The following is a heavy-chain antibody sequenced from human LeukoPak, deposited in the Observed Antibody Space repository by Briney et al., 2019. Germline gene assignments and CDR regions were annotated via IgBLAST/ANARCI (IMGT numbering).Heavy chain of an antibody. D-gene: IGHD3-22*01. Sequence: ASVKVSCKTSGYSFTGYYIHWVRQAPGQGLEWMWWINPIGGGTNYAQKFQGRVTMTRDTSITTVYMEMSSLRSDDTAVYYCARDNGRGYPVYFAYWGQGTLVTVSS. V-gene: IGHV1-2*02. J-gene: IGHJ4*02. CDR3: ARDNGRGYPVYFAY. CDR1: GYSFTGYY. CDR2: INPIGGGT.